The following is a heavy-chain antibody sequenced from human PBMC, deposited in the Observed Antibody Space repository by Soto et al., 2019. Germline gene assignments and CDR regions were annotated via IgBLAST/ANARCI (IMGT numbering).Heavy chain of an antibody. CDR3: ARIKIDYDSSGYYYVLNGNYFDY. V-gene: IGHV5-51*01. J-gene: IGHJ4*02. Sequence: GESLKISCKGSGYSFTSYWIGWVRQMPGKGLEWMGIIYPGDSDTRYSPSFQGQVTISADKSISTAYLQWSSLKASGTAMYYCARIKIDYDSSGYYYVLNGNYFDYWGQGTLVTVSS. CDR1: GYSFTSYW. CDR2: IYPGDSDT. D-gene: IGHD3-22*01.